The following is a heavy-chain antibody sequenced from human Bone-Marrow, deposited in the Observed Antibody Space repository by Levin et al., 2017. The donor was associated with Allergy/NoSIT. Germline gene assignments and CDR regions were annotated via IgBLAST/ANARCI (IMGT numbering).Heavy chain of an antibody. J-gene: IGHJ4*02. CDR3: ARYASGCYHFDY. CDR1: EFTFSSYW. Sequence: GGSLRLSFAVSEFTFSSYWMGWVRQAPGRGLEWLAKIKQDGSEKHYADSVKGRFTISRDNAKNSLYLQMNSLRAEDTAVYYCARYASGCYHFDYWGQGTLVTVSS. CDR2: IKQDGSEK. D-gene: IGHD3-10*01. V-gene: IGHV3-7*01.